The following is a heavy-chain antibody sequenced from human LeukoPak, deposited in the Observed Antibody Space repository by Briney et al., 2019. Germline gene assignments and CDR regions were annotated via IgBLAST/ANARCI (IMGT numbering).Heavy chain of an antibody. Sequence: GGSLRLSCAASGFTFSSYGMHWVRQAPGKGLEWVAVISYDGSNKYYADSVKGRFTISRDNSKNTLYLQMNSLRAEDTAVYYCASKYYYDSSGYYGAFDIWGQGTMVTVSS. CDR1: GFTFSSYG. CDR2: ISYDGSNK. J-gene: IGHJ3*02. V-gene: IGHV3-30*03. D-gene: IGHD3-22*01. CDR3: ASKYYYDSSGYYGAFDI.